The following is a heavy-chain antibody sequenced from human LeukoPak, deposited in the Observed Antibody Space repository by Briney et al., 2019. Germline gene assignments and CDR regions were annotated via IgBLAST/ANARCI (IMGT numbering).Heavy chain of an antibody. J-gene: IGHJ5*02. V-gene: IGHV1-18*01. Sequence: ASVKVSCKASGYTFTSYGISWVRQAPGQGLEWMGWISAYNGNTNYAQKLQGRVTMTTDTSTSTAYMELRSLRSDDTAVYYCARDGITIFGVVTANWVDPWGQGTLVTVSS. CDR1: GYTFTSYG. CDR3: ARDGITIFGVVTANWVDP. D-gene: IGHD3-3*01. CDR2: ISAYNGNT.